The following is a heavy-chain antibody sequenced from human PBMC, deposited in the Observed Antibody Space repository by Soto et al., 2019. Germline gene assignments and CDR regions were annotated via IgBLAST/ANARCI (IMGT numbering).Heavy chain of an antibody. CDR1: GFTFTSYA. Sequence: EVQLLESGGGLVQPGGSLRLSCAASGFTFTSYAITWVRQAPGKGPEWVSVVIGSGSRTYYADSVKARYTISRDNCKNALYLQMNSLRADDTAVYYCARDRGVARGWFDPWGQGTLVTVSS. V-gene: IGHV3-23*01. CDR2: VIGSGSRT. D-gene: IGHD5-12*01. CDR3: ARDRGVARGWFDP. J-gene: IGHJ5*02.